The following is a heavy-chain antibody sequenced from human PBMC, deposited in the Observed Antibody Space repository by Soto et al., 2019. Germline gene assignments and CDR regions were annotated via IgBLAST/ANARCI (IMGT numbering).Heavy chain of an antibody. D-gene: IGHD3-10*01. CDR2: IYYSGST. V-gene: IGHV4-59*01. CDR3: ARDVGSGTPTPYYYYYYGMDV. J-gene: IGHJ6*02. Sequence: SETLSLTCTVSGGSISSYYWSWIRQPPGKGLEWIGYIYYSGSTNYNPSLKSRVTISVDTSKNQFSLKLSSVTAADTAVYYCARDVGSGTPTPYYYYYYGMDVWGQGTTVTVSS. CDR1: GGSISSYY.